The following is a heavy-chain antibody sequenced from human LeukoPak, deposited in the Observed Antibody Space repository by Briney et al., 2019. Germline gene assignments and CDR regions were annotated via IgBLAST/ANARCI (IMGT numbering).Heavy chain of an antibody. CDR2: ISSSDSTI. V-gene: IGHV3-48*03. D-gene: IGHD5-24*01. Sequence: PAGGSLRLSCAASGFTFSSYEMNWVRQAPGKGLEWVSYISSSDSTIYYADSVKGRFTISRDNAKNSLYLQMNSLRAGDTAVYYCARTIEMATISYFDYWGQGTLVTVSS. J-gene: IGHJ4*02. CDR3: ARTIEMATISYFDY. CDR1: GFTFSSYE.